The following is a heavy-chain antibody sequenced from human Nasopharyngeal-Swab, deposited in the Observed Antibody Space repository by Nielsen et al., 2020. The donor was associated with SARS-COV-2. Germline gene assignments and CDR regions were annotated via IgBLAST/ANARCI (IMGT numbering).Heavy chain of an antibody. Sequence: SLKISCAASGFTFSSYAMHWVRQAPGKGLEWVAVISYDGSNKYYADSVKGRFTISRDNSKNTLYLQMNSLRAEDTAVYYCARETPGDQFYGMDVWGQGTTVTVSS. V-gene: IGHV3-30-3*01. J-gene: IGHJ6*02. CDR2: ISYDGSNK. CDR1: GFTFSSYA. D-gene: IGHD7-27*01. CDR3: ARETPGDQFYGMDV.